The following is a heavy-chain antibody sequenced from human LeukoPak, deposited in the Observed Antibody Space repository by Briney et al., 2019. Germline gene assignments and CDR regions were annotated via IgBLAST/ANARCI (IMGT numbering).Heavy chain of an antibody. CDR1: GYSFTSYW. CDR3: ARHVAGSEGLVDY. V-gene: IGHV5-51*01. D-gene: IGHD6-19*01. J-gene: IGHJ4*02. CDR2: IYPGDSDT. Sequence: NAGESLKVSCKGSGYSFTSYWIGWVRQMPGKGLEWMGIIYPGDSDTRYSPSFQGQVTISADKSISTAYLQWSSLKASDTAMYYCARHVAGSEGLVDYWSQGTLVTVSS.